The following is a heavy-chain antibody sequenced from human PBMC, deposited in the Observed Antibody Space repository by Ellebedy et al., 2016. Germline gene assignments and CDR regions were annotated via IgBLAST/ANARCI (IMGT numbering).Heavy chain of an antibody. Sequence: SLKISXAASGFTFDDYAMHWVRQAPGKGLEWVSGISWNSGSIGYADSVKGRFTISRDNAKNSLYLQMNSLRAEDTALYYCAKDTSSGWYAFDYWGQGTLVTVSS. CDR2: ISWNSGSI. CDR1: GFTFDDYA. V-gene: IGHV3-9*01. CDR3: AKDTSSGWYAFDY. D-gene: IGHD6-19*01. J-gene: IGHJ4*02.